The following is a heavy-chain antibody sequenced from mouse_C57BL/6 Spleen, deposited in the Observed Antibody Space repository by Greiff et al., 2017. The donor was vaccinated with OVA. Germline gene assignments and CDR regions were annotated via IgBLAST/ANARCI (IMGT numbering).Heavy chain of an antibody. V-gene: IGHV1-15*01. D-gene: IGHD1-1*01. J-gene: IGHJ1*03. CDR1: GYTFTDYE. CDR3: TRNRLTTVVAEYFDV. Sequence: QVQLQQSGAELVRPGASVTLSCKASGYTFTDYEMHWVKQTPVHGLEWIGAIDPETGGPAYNQKFKGKAILTADKSSGTAYMELRSLTSEDSADYYCTRNRLTTVVAEYFDVWGTGTTVTVSS. CDR2: IDPETGGP.